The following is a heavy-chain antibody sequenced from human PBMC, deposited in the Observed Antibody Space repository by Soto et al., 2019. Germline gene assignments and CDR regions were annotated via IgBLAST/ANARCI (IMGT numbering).Heavy chain of an antibody. D-gene: IGHD6-6*01. J-gene: IGHJ4*02. CDR3: ARPQSGIAAFYFDY. V-gene: IGHV2-5*01. Sequence: SGPTLVNPTQTLTLTCTFSGVSLSTSGVGVGWIRQPPGKALEWLALIYWNDDKRYSPSLKSRLTITKDTSKNQVVLTVTNMDTVDTATYYCARPQSGIAAFYFDYWGQGTLVTVSS. CDR1: GVSLSTSGVG. CDR2: IYWNDDK.